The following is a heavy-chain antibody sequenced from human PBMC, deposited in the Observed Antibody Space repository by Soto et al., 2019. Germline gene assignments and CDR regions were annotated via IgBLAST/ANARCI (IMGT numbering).Heavy chain of an antibody. Sequence: QPGGSLRLSCAASGFIFNNYAMTWVRQAPGKGLEWVSTINEGGGRTYSPDSVKGRFTISRDNSKNTLYLQLNSLRAEDTAIYYCAKGYSVNYYGVFDYWGQGTLVTVSS. J-gene: IGHJ4*02. CDR1: GFIFNNYA. CDR3: AKGYSVNYYGVFDY. CDR2: INEGGGRT. V-gene: IGHV3-23*01. D-gene: IGHD3-22*01.